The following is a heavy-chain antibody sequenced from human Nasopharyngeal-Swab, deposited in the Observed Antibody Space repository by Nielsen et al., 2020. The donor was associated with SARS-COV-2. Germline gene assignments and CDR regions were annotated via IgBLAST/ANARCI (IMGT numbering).Heavy chain of an antibody. D-gene: IGHD3-9*01. Sequence: SGPTLVKPTQTLTLTCTFSGFSLSTSGVGVGWIRQPPGKALEWLALIYWDDDKRYSPSLKSRLTITKDTSKNQVVLTMTNMDPVDTAPYYCARQGDYDILTGYGYWGQGTLVTVSS. CDR3: ARQGDYDILTGYGY. CDR2: IYWDDDK. J-gene: IGHJ4*02. V-gene: IGHV2-5*02. CDR1: GFSLSTSGVG.